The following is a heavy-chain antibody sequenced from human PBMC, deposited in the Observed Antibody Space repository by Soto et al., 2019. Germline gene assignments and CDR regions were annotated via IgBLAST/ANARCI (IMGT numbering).Heavy chain of an antibody. CDR2: ISGSGGST. Sequence: GGSLRLSCAASGFTFSSYAMSWVRQAPGKGLEWVSAISGSGGSTYYADSVKGRFTISRDNSKNTLYLQMNSLRAEDTAVYYCAKLDSGYYYDSSGYLIDYWGQGSLVTVSS. D-gene: IGHD3-22*01. CDR3: AKLDSGYYYDSSGYLIDY. V-gene: IGHV3-23*01. J-gene: IGHJ4*02. CDR1: GFTFSSYA.